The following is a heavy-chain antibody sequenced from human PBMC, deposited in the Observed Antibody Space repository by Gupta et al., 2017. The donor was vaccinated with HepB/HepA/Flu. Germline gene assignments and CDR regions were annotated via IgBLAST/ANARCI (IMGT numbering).Heavy chain of an antibody. Sequence: QVQLVASGGGVVQPGRSLSLSGAASGFNFITSGMHWVRQAPGKRLEWVALISYDGSNKYFADSVKGRFTISRDNSKDTLYLQMNSLRPEDTAVYYCARDHCTTTSCSHYYFDFWGQGTLVTVSS. CDR1: GFNFITSG. V-gene: IGHV3-30*03. D-gene: IGHD2-2*01. CDR3: ARDHCTTTSCSHYYFDF. CDR2: ISYDGSNK. J-gene: IGHJ4*02.